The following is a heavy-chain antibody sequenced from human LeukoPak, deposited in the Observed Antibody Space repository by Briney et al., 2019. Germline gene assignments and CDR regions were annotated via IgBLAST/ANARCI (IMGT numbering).Heavy chain of an antibody. CDR2: INSDGSDT. Sequence: GGSLRFSCAASGFTLSSYWMHWVRQAPGKGLVWVSRINSDGSDTIYGDSVKGRFTISRDNAKNTLYLQMDGLRAEDTAVYYCGRDYRNAFDIWGQGTMVTVSS. J-gene: IGHJ3*02. V-gene: IGHV3-74*01. CDR3: GRDYRNAFDI. CDR1: GFTLSSYW.